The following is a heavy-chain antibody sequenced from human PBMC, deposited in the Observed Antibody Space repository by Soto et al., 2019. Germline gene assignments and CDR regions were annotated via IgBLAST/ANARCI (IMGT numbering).Heavy chain of an antibody. V-gene: IGHV3-48*03. Sequence: EVQLVESGGGSVQPGGSLRLSCAASGFTVSSYEMNWVRQAPGKGLEWVSYISSFGRTIYYADSVKGRFTISRDNAKNSLYLQMNGLRAEDAAVYYCARGYSVYEFFFDVWGQGTLVTVSS. CDR2: ISSFGRTI. CDR3: ARGYSVYEFFFDV. D-gene: IGHD5-12*01. CDR1: GFTVSSYE. J-gene: IGHJ4*02.